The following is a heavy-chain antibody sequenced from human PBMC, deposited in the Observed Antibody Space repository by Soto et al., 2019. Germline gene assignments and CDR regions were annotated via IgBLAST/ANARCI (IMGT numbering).Heavy chain of an antibody. J-gene: IGHJ4*02. D-gene: IGHD7-27*01. V-gene: IGHV4-59*08. CDR3: ARYLGTSNLFDY. Sequence: SETLSLTCTVSGGSISSYYWSWIRQPPGKGLEWIGYIYYSGSTNYNPSLKSRVTISVDTSKNQFSLKLSSVTAADTAVYYCARYLGTSNLFDYWGQGTLVTVSS. CDR1: GGSISSYY. CDR2: IYYSGST.